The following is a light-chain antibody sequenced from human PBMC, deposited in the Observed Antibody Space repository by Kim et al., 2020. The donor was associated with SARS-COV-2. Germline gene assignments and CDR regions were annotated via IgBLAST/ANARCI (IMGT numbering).Light chain of an antibody. V-gene: IGKV3-20*01. CDR1: QSVASNY. CDR2: DAS. Sequence: LSPGETATVSCRASQSVASNYLAWYQQKPGQAPRLRIFDASTRATGISDRFSGSGSGTDFSLTISRLEPEDFALYYCQQYGTSPCTFGQGTKLEI. CDR3: QQYGTSPCT. J-gene: IGKJ2*02.